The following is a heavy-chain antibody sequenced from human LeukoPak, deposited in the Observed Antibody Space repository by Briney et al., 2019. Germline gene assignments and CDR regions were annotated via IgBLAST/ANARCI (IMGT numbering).Heavy chain of an antibody. J-gene: IGHJ3*02. Sequence: SQTLSLTCAVSGGSISSGGYPWSWVRQPPGEGLEWVGYIYHSGTTYYNPSLQSRVTISRDRSKNQFSLKLSSMTAADTAVYYCASGKAGYDRGAFDIWGRGTMVIVSS. CDR2: IYHSGTT. CDR1: GGSISSGGYP. CDR3: ASGKAGYDRGAFDI. V-gene: IGHV4-30-2*01. D-gene: IGHD5-12*01.